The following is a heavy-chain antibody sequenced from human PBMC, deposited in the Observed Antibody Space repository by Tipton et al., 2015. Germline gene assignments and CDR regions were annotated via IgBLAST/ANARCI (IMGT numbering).Heavy chain of an antibody. J-gene: IGHJ6*02. Sequence: TLSLTCAVSGYSIGGAYHWDWIRQPPGKGLEGIGSISHSGNTYYNPPLKTRVTISIDTFKNQISLKLRSVTAADTAVYYCARKRLWSSGWWHGTNELDYYHGMDVWGQGTTVTVSS. D-gene: IGHD6-19*01. CDR2: ISHSGNT. CDR1: GYSIGGAYH. CDR3: ARKRLWSSGWWHGTNELDYYHGMDV. V-gene: IGHV4-38-2*01.